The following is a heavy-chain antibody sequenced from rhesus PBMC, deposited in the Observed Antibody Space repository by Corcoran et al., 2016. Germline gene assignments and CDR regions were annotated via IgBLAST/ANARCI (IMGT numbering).Heavy chain of an antibody. V-gene: IGHV3-54*02. CDR1: GFTFSSYG. CDR3: ARDLGGELFDY. J-gene: IGHJ4*01. CDR2: ISHDGSQK. D-gene: IGHD3-34*01. Sequence: EVQLVESGGGLVQPGGSLRLSCAASGFTFSSYGMHWVRQAPGKGLVWVAVISHDGSQKYYADSWKDRFTISRDNSKNMIYLQMNSLKLEDTAVYYCARDLGGELFDYWGQGVLVTVSS.